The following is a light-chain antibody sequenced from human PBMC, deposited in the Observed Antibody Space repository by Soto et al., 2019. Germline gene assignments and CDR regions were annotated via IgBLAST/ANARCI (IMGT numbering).Light chain of an antibody. V-gene: IGLV1-44*01. J-gene: IGLJ2*01. CDR1: GVIIGANT. CDR3: SAWDDRLSGRL. CDR2: DDN. Sequence: QAVVSQPPSASATPGQRVTISCSGSGVIIGANTVTWYQHRPGTAPKLLIYDDNERPSGVPDRFSGSKSGSSASLAISGLQSEDEADYFCSAWDDRLSGRLFGGGTKLTVL.